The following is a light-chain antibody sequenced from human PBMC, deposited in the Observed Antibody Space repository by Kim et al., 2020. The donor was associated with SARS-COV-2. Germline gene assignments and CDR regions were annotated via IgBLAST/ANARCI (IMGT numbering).Light chain of an antibody. CDR2: SND. J-gene: IGLJ1*01. CDR1: SSNIGSNY. Sequence: PGQRVTISCPGSSSNIGSNYVYWYQQLPGTAPKLLIYSNDQRPSGVPDRFSGSKSGTSASLAISGLRSEDEADYYCAAWDDSLSSYVFGTGTKVTVL. CDR3: AAWDDSLSSYV. V-gene: IGLV1-47*02.